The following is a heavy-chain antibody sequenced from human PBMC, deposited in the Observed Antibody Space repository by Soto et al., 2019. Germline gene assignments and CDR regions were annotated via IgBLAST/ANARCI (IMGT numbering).Heavy chain of an antibody. J-gene: IGHJ5*02. Sequence: GGSLRLSCAASGFTFSSYAMSWVRQAPGKGLEWVSAISGSGGSTYYADSVKGRFTISRDNSKNTLYLQMNSLRAEATAVYYCASRLVRYNWNYRWFAPWRQGTLVTVSS. CDR3: ASRLVRYNWNYRWFAP. D-gene: IGHD1-7*01. V-gene: IGHV3-23*01. CDR1: GFTFSSYA. CDR2: ISGSGGST.